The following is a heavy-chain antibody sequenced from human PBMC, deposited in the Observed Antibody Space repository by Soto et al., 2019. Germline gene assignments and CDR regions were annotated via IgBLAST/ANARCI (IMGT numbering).Heavy chain of an antibody. J-gene: IGHJ4*02. V-gene: IGHV4-31*03. CDR2: IYYSGST. CDR1: GGSIRSGAYY. D-gene: IGHD1-1*01. CDR3: AAVRQHYFDF. Sequence: SETLSLTSTVSGGSIRSGAYYWSWIRQHPGKGLEWIGYIYYSGSTYSNPSLKSRVAISVDKSKNQFSLKLSSVSAADTAVYYCAAVRQHYFDFWGQGTLVTVSS.